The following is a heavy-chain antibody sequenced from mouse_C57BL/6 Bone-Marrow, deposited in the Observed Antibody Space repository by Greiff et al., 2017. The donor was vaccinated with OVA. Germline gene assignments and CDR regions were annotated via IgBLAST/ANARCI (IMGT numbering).Heavy chain of an antibody. V-gene: IGHV1-76*01. Sequence: QVQLQQSGAELVRPGASVKLSCKASGYTFTDYYINWVKQRPGQGLEWIARIYPGSGNTYYNEKFKGKAQLTAEKSSSTAYMQLSSLTSEDSAVYFCARDYGSSYYFDYWGQGTTLTVSS. D-gene: IGHD1-1*01. CDR2: IYPGSGNT. J-gene: IGHJ2*01. CDR3: ARDYGSSYYFDY. CDR1: GYTFTDYY.